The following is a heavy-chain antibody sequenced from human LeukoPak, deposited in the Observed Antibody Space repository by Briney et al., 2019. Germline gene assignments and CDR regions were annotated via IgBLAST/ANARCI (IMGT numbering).Heavy chain of an antibody. J-gene: IGHJ6*02. CDR3: ARVKGYCRGGSCYPGRYYYYYGMDV. Sequence: PSETLSLTCAVYGGSFSGYYWSWIRQPPGKGLEWIGEINHSGSTNYNPSLKSRVTISVDTSKNQVSLKLSSVTAADTAVYYCARVKGYCRGGSCYPGRYYYYYGMDVWGQGTTVTVSS. V-gene: IGHV4-34*01. D-gene: IGHD2-15*01. CDR2: INHSGST. CDR1: GGSFSGYY.